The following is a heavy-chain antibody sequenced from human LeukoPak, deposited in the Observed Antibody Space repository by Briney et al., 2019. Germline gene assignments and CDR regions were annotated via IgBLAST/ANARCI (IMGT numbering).Heavy chain of an antibody. CDR1: GFTFGSFG. Sequence: GGSLRLSCAASGFTFGSFGMHWVRQAPGKGLEWVAFIRYDGSNKYYADSVRGRFTVSRDNSKNTLYLQMNSLRAEDTAVYYCAREIAGDLYSPNYFDYWGQGTLVTVSS. D-gene: IGHD3-10*01. CDR2: IRYDGSNK. J-gene: IGHJ4*02. CDR3: AREIAGDLYSPNYFDY. V-gene: IGHV3-30*02.